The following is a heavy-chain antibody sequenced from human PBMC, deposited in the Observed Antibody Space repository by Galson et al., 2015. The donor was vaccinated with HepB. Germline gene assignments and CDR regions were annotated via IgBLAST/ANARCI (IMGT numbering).Heavy chain of an antibody. Sequence: SVKVSCKASGGTFNNHIINWVRQAPGQGLEWMGGIIPALGTPTYEQRFQARVNITADESTDTVYMELNSLRSKDTAVYYCAGNKDVLTGYYLFYWGQGTLVAVSS. CDR2: IIPALGTP. CDR3: AGNKDVLTGYYLFY. V-gene: IGHV1-69*13. J-gene: IGHJ4*02. CDR1: GGTFNNHI. D-gene: IGHD3-9*01.